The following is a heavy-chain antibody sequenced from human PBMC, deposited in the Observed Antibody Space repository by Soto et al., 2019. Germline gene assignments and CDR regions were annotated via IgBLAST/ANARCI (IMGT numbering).Heavy chain of an antibody. CDR2: ISGSGTST. V-gene: IGHV3-23*01. D-gene: IGHD5-18*01. J-gene: IGHJ4*02. Sequence: EVQLLESGGGLVQPGGSLRLSCAASGITFNNYALSWVRQAPGKGLEWVSAISGSGTSTYYADSVKGRFTISRDNSKNTRYLQMNGLGADESAVCYCAKEGAGGTAMLASDFDYWGRGTLVTASS. CDR1: GITFNNYA. CDR3: AKEGAGGTAMLASDFDY.